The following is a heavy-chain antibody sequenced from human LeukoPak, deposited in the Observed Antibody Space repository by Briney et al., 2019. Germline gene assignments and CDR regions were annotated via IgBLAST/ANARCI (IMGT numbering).Heavy chain of an antibody. CDR2: ISAYNGNT. Sequence: ASVKVSRKASGYTFTSYGISWVRQAPGQGLEWMGWISAYNGNTNYAQKLQGRVTMTTDTSTSTAYMELRSLRSDDTAVYYCARVSKYSSSWYYFDYWGQGTLVTVSS. CDR3: ARVSKYSSSWYYFDY. J-gene: IGHJ4*02. CDR1: GYTFTSYG. V-gene: IGHV1-18*01. D-gene: IGHD6-13*01.